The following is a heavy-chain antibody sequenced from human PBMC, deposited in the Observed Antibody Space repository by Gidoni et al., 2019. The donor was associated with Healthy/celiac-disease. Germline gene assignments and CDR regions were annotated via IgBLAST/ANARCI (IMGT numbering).Heavy chain of an antibody. V-gene: IGHV3-33*01. J-gene: IGHJ4*02. CDR1: GFTFSSYG. CDR2: IWYDGSNK. D-gene: IGHD2-2*01. CDR3: ARDLLSSPRGYYFDY. Sequence: VQLVESGGGVVQPGRSLRLSCAASGFTFSSYGMHWVRQAPGKGLEWVAVIWYDGSNKYYADSVKGRFTISRDNSKNTLYLQMNSLRAEDTAVYYCARDLLSSPRGYYFDYWGQGTLVTVSS.